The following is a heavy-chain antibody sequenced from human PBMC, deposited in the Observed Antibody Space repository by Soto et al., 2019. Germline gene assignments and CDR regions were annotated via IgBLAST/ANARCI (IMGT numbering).Heavy chain of an antibody. CDR2: MYNSGST. Sequence: QVQLQESGPGLVKPSETLSLTCTVSGGSISSYYWTWIRQPPGKGLEWIGFMYNSGSTHYNPSLKSRVTISQDTSKNQFSLNLRSVTAADTAVYYCASMGYHYGSGSYPLDYWGQGTLVTVSS. D-gene: IGHD3-10*01. CDR3: ASMGYHYGSGSYPLDY. CDR1: GGSISSYY. J-gene: IGHJ4*02. V-gene: IGHV4-59*08.